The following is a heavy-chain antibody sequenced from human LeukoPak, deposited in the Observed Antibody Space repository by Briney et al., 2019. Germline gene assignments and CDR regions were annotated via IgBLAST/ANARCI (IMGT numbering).Heavy chain of an antibody. CDR1: GFTFSSYA. CDR2: IKSDGSSI. CDR3: ARDLDFGGYSNFDY. V-gene: IGHV3-74*03. D-gene: IGHD4-23*01. J-gene: IGHJ4*02. Sequence: GGSLRLSCAASGFTFSSYAMSWVRQAPGKGLVWVSRIKSDGSSIMYADSVKGRFTISRDNAKSTLYLQMNSLRAEDTAVYYCARDLDFGGYSNFDYWGQGTLVTVSS.